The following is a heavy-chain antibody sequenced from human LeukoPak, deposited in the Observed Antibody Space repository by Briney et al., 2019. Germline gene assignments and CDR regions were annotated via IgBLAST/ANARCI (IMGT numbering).Heavy chain of an antibody. D-gene: IGHD1-26*01. CDR1: GFTFSSYS. CDR2: ISSSNNYI. J-gene: IGHJ4*02. V-gene: IGHV3-21*04. Sequence: GGSLRLSCAASGFTFSSYSMNWVRQAPGKGLEWVSSISSSNNYIYYADSVKGRFTISRDNSKNTLYLQMNSLRAEDTAVYYCATLVGAPQGYWGQGTLVTVSS. CDR3: ATLVGAPQGY.